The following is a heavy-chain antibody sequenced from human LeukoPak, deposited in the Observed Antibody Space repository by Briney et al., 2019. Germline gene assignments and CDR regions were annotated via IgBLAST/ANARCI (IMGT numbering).Heavy chain of an antibody. CDR3: AYFPYTSSNTYYYGSGSSGDDY. V-gene: IGHV3-23*01. Sequence: GGSLRLSCAASGFTFSSYGMSWVRQAPGKGLEWVSAISGSGGSTYYADSVKGRFTISRDNSKNTLYLQMNSLRAEDTAVYYCAYFPYTSSNTYYYGSGSSGDDYWGQGTLVTVSS. J-gene: IGHJ4*02. CDR2: ISGSGGST. CDR1: GFTFSSYG. D-gene: IGHD3-10*01.